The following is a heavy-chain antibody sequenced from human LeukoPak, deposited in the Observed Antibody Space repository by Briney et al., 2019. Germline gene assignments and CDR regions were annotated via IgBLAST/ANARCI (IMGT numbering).Heavy chain of an antibody. D-gene: IGHD5-18*01. CDR3: ASRSAMVRGYDY. V-gene: IGHV4-39*07. CDR1: GGSVSSSNYY. Sequence: SETLSLTCTVSGGSVSSSNYYWDWIRQPPGKGLEWIGTIYYSGSTSYTPSLKSRVTISVDRSKNQFSLKLSSVTAADTAVYYCASRSAMVRGYDYWGQGTLVTVSS. J-gene: IGHJ4*02. CDR2: IYYSGST.